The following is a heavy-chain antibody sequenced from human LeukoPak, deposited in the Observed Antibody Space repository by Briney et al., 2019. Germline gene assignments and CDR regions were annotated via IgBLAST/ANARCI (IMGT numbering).Heavy chain of an antibody. CDR2: IYYSGST. CDR3: ARGHSWYRIAVAGSPPFDY. J-gene: IGHJ4*02. V-gene: IGHV4-39*07. CDR1: GGSISSSSYY. D-gene: IGHD6-19*01. Sequence: SETLSLTCTVSGGSISSSSYYWGWIRQPPGKGLEWIGSIYYSGSTYYNPSLKSRVTISVDTSKNQFSLKLSSVTAADTAVYYCARGHSWYRIAVAGSPPFDYWGQGTLVTVSS.